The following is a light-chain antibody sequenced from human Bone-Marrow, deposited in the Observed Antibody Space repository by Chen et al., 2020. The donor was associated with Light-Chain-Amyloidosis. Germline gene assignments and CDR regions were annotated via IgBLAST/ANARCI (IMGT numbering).Light chain of an antibody. V-gene: IGLV3-25*03. CDR2: RDT. Sequence: SYELTQPPSVSVSPGQTARTPCSGDDLPTKYAYWYQQKPGQAPVLVIHRDTERPSGISERFSGTSSGTTATLTSSGVQAEDEADYHCQSADSSGTYEVIFGGGTKLTVL. J-gene: IGLJ2*01. CDR3: QSADSSGTYEVI. CDR1: DLPTKY.